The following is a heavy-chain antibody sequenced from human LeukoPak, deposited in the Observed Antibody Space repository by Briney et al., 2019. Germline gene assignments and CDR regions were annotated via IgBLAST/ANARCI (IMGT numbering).Heavy chain of an antibody. CDR3: ARDGAVAGIGGCYYNHYMDV. CDR2: IYYTGST. CDR1: GGSITSYS. V-gene: IGHV4-59*01. Sequence: SETLSLTCTVPGGSITSYSWSWIRQPPGKGLEWMAFIYYTGSTNYNPSLKSRVTISVDKSRNQVSLRLSSVTAADTAVYYCARDGAVAGIGGCYYNHYMDVWGKGTTVTVSS. J-gene: IGHJ6*03. D-gene: IGHD6-19*01.